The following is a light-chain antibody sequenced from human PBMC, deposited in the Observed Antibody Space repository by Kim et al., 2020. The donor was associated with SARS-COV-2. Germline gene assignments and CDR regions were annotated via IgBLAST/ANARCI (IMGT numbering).Light chain of an antibody. J-gene: IGKJ4*01. CDR3: QQYKTYPLT. CDR1: QHINNN. V-gene: IGKV1-16*02. CDR2: AAS. Sequence: DIQMTQSPSSLSASVGDRVTITCRASQHINNNLAWFQQKPGTAPKSLVFAASSLHNGVPSKFSGSGYGTDFTLTINSLQPEDSATYYCQQYKTYPLTFGGGTKVDIK.